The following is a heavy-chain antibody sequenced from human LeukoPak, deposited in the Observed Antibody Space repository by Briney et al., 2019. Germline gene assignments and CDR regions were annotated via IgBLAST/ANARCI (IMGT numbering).Heavy chain of an antibody. V-gene: IGHV3-48*03. Sequence: GGSLRLSCAASGFTFSSYEMNWVRQASGKGLEWVSYISSSGSTIYYADSVKGRFTISRDNAKNSLYLQMNSLRAEDTAVYYCARHGTSDYGDYVTFDYWGQGTLVTVSS. D-gene: IGHD4-17*01. J-gene: IGHJ4*02. CDR2: ISSSGSTI. CDR3: ARHGTSDYGDYVTFDY. CDR1: GFTFSSYE.